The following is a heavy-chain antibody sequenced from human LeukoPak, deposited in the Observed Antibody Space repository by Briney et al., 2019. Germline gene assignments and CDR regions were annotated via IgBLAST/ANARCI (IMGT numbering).Heavy chain of an antibody. V-gene: IGHV3-21*04. CDR2: ISSSSTYI. Sequence: GGSLRLSCAASGFTFSSYSMTWIRQAPGKGLEWVSLISSSSTYIYYADSVKGRFTISRDNSENTLYLQMNSLRAEDTAIYYCARRRVLDYWGQGTLVTVSS. CDR3: ARRRVLDY. J-gene: IGHJ4*02. CDR1: GFTFSSYS.